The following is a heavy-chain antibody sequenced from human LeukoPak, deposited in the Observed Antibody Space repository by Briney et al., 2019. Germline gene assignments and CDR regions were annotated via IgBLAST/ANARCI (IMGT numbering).Heavy chain of an antibody. V-gene: IGHV1-2*02. CDR3: ARATNRGSPGNSYVD. J-gene: IGHJ4*02. D-gene: IGHD2-8*01. Sequence: ASVKVSCKASGYTFIDYYIHWVRQAPGQGLEWMGWINPTSGATNSAQKFHGRVTVNSDTSISTAYMELSGLRSDDTAIYYCARATNRGSPGNSYVDGGQGTLVTVSS. CDR1: GYTFIDYY. CDR2: INPTSGAT.